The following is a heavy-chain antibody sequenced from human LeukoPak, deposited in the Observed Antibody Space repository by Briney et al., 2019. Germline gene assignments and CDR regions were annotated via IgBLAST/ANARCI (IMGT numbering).Heavy chain of an antibody. CDR2: INASGTT. J-gene: IGHJ5*01. Sequence: PSETLSLTCSVSGGSISDYYWTWIRQPAGKGLEWIGRINASGTTRYNPSLKSRLAMSVDTSKNQFSLKLTSVTAADTAVYFCTRGLAAAYDYNWFDSWGQGTLVTVPS. CDR1: GGSISDYY. CDR3: TRGLAAAYDYNWFDS. V-gene: IGHV4-4*07. D-gene: IGHD5-12*01.